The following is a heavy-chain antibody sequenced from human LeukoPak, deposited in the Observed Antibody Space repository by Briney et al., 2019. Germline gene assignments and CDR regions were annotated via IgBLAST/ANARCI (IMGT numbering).Heavy chain of an antibody. V-gene: IGHV5-51*01. Sequence: GESLTISCKGSGYIFTNFWIGWVRQMPGKGLGWIGIIYAGESDTRYSPTFQGQVTMSVDRSISTAYLQWSSLKTSDTAIYYCARTHNSMMTIYNDHWGQGTLVTVSS. CDR1: GYIFTNFW. J-gene: IGHJ4*02. D-gene: IGHD5-24*01. CDR2: IYAGESDT. CDR3: ARTHNSMMTIYNDH.